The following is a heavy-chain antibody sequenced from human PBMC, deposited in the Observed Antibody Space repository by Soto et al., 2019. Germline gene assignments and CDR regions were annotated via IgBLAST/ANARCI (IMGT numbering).Heavy chain of an antibody. Sequence: SVKVSCKASGGTFSSYAISWVRQAPGQGLEWMGGIIPIFGTANYAQKFQGRVTITADESTSTAYMELSSLRSEDTAVYYCATDLRGYGSSSSGYWGQGTLVTVSS. CDR3: ATDLRGYGSSSSGY. CDR1: GGTFSSYA. CDR2: IIPIFGTA. J-gene: IGHJ4*02. D-gene: IGHD2-2*01. V-gene: IGHV1-69*13.